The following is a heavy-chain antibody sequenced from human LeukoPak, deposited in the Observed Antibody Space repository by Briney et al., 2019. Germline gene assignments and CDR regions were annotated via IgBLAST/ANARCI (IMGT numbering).Heavy chain of an antibody. CDR1: QVTPRVYL. CDR3: ARVGIMMVPGFVMWDSRFDS. D-gene: IGHD3-10*01. Sequence: GGSLRLSCVPSQVTPRVYLMPGGPQAPGKGLEWVANIKEDGSEKHYVDSVKGRFTISRDNAKKTVYLQMNSLRAQDTAVYNFARVGIMMVPGFVMWDSRFDSWGQGILVTVSS. V-gene: IGHV3-7*04. J-gene: IGHJ4*02. CDR2: IKEDGSEK.